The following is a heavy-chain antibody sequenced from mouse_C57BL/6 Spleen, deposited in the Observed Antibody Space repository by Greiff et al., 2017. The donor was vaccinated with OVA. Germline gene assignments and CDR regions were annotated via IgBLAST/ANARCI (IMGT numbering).Heavy chain of an antibody. CDR2: IYPGSGNT. CDR3: ARTLYYDYEYFDY. D-gene: IGHD2-4*01. CDR1: GYSFTSYY. J-gene: IGHJ2*01. Sequence: VQLQQSGPELVKPGASVKISCKASGYSFTSYYIHWVKQRPGQGLEWIGWIYPGSGNTKYNEKFKGKATLTADTSSSTAYMQLSSLTSEDSAVYYGARTLYYDYEYFDYWGQGTTLTVSS. V-gene: IGHV1-66*01.